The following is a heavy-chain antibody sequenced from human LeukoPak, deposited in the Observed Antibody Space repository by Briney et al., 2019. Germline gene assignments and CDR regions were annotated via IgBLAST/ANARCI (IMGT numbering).Heavy chain of an antibody. D-gene: IGHD6-13*01. CDR1: GFTFNTYA. V-gene: IGHV3-30*18. J-gene: IGHJ4*02. CDR3: AKAVGRISWSFDY. Sequence: GGSLRLSCEASGFTFNTYAMHWVRQPPGKGLEWVALISYDGSDKIYTDSVKGRFTISRDNSESTLYLQMDSLRGDDAAVYYCAKAVGRISWSFDYWGQGTLISVSS. CDR2: ISYDGSDK.